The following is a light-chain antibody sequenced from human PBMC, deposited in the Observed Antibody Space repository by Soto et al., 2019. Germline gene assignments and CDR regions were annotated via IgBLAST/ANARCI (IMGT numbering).Light chain of an antibody. CDR3: QHFNSYPWT. J-gene: IGKJ1*01. V-gene: IGKV1-5*03. CDR2: KAS. CDR1: QSISSW. Sequence: DIQMTQSPSTLSASVGDRVTITCGASQSISSWLAWYQQKPGKAPKLLINKASSLESGVPSRFSGSGSGTEFTLTISSLQPDDFATYYCQHFNSYPWTFGQGTKVHIK.